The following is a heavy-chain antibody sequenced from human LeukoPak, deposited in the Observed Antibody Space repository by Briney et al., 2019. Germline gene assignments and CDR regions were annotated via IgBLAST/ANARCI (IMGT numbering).Heavy chain of an antibody. Sequence: ASVRVSCKASGYTFTSYGISRVRQAPGQGLEWMGWISAYNGNTNYAQKLQGRVTMTTDTSTSTAYMELRSLRSDDTAVYYCARGLYSYGWYYYYGMDVWGQGTTVTVTS. D-gene: IGHD5-18*01. CDR1: GYTFTSYG. V-gene: IGHV1-18*01. CDR3: ARGLYSYGWYYYYGMDV. CDR2: ISAYNGNT. J-gene: IGHJ6*02.